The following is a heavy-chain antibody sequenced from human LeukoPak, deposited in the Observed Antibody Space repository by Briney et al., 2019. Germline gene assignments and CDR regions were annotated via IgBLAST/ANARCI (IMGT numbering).Heavy chain of an antibody. Sequence: SVKVSCEASGGTFSSYTISWVRQAPGQGLEWMGRIIPILGIANYAQKFQGRVTITADKSTSTAYMELSSLRSEDTAVYYCARDSGYDLFSEYYFDYWGQGTLVTVSS. V-gene: IGHV1-69*04. J-gene: IGHJ4*02. CDR2: IIPILGIA. CDR1: GGTFSSYT. CDR3: ARDSGYDLFSEYYFDY. D-gene: IGHD5-12*01.